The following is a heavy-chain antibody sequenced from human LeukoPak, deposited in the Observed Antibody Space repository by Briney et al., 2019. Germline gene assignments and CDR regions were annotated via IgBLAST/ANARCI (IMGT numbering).Heavy chain of an antibody. CDR3: SSSGNSTLFDY. V-gene: IGHV1-46*03. J-gene: IGHJ4*02. D-gene: IGHD2/OR15-2a*01. CDR1: GYTFTSYY. Sequence: ASVKVSCKASGYTFTSYYMHWVRQAPGQGLEWMGIINPSGDSTSYAQKFQGRVTMTRDTSTSTVYMELSSLRSEDTAVYYCSSSGNSTLFDYWGQGTLVTVSS. CDR2: INPSGDST.